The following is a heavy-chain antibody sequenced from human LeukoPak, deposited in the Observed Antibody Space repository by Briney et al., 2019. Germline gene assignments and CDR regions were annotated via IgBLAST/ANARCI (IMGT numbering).Heavy chain of an antibody. CDR3: ARAKLFRHYGSSGYYSTFHYYYGMDV. CDR1: GGTFSSYT. J-gene: IGHJ6*02. V-gene: IGHV1-69*01. Sequence: EASVKVSCKASGGTFSSYTITWVRQAPGQGLEWMGGIIPTFGTANYAQKFRGRVTITADESTSTAYMELSSLRSEDTAVYYCARAKLFRHYGSSGYYSTFHYYYGMDVWGQGTTVTVFS. D-gene: IGHD3-22*01. CDR2: IIPTFGTA.